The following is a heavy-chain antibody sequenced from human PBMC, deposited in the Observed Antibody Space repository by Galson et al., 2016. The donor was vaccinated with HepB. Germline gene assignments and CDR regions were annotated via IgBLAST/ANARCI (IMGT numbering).Heavy chain of an antibody. Sequence: SLRLSCAASGFTFRSYAMHWVRQAPGKGLEWVAVISYDGNNNYYADSVKGRFTISRDNSKNTLYLQMNSLRAEDTGVYYCARYFYELVGVIPGNYWGQGTLVTVSS. J-gene: IGHJ4*02. CDR3: ARYFYELVGVIPGNY. V-gene: IGHV3-30-3*01. CDR2: ISYDGNNN. CDR1: GFTFRSYA. D-gene: IGHD3-16*02.